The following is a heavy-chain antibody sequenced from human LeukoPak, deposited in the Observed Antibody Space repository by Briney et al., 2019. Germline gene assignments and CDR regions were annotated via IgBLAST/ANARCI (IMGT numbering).Heavy chain of an antibody. CDR1: GFTFSSYA. D-gene: IGHD1-26*01. CDR2: ISGSGGST. Sequence: GGSLRLSSAASGFTFSSYAMSWVRQAPGKGLEWVSAISGSGGSTYYADSVKGRFTISRDNSKNTLYLQMNSLRAEDTAVYYCAKTIGRQGDAFDIWGQGTMVTVSS. CDR3: AKTIGRQGDAFDI. J-gene: IGHJ3*02. V-gene: IGHV3-23*01.